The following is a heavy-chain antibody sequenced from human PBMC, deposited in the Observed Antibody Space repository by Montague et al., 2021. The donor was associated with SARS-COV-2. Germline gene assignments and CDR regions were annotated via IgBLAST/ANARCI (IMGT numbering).Heavy chain of an antibody. CDR1: GFTFRSYW. D-gene: IGHD3-10*01. CDR2: IRPDGTST. Sequence: CLRLSCAASGFTFRSYWMHLVRQVPGRGLVWVSRIRPDGTSTHYAASVKGRFVISRDNAKNTLSLEMTNLRVDDTAIYYCVRPLWFGDSDYYFDSWGQGTLVSVSS. J-gene: IGHJ4*02. V-gene: IGHV3-74*01. CDR3: VRPLWFGDSDYYFDS.